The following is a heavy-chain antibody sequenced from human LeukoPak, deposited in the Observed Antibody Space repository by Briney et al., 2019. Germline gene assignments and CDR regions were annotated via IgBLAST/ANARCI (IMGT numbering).Heavy chain of an antibody. CDR3: ATAPLLWSEVRKHNQYGTDA. J-gene: IGHJ6*02. Sequence: PSGTLSLTCAVSAGSFSSGNWWTWVRQSPGKGLEWIGEIYHNGTLNYNPSLKSRVTISADSFKNHFSLKLTSVTDADAAVYYCATAPLLWSEVRKHNQYGTDAWGQGTTVIVSS. V-gene: IGHV4-4*02. D-gene: IGHD1-1*01. CDR2: IYHNGTL. CDR1: AGSFSSGNW.